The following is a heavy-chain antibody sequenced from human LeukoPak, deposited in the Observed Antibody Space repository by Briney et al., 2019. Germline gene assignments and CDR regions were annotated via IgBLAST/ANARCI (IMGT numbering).Heavy chain of an antibody. CDR1: GYTFTSYY. CDR3: ARDLHYYDSSGYYAAYYFDY. D-gene: IGHD3-22*01. CDR2: INPSGGST. Sequence: GASVKVSCKASGYTFTSYYMHWVRQAPGQGLEWMGIINPSGGSTSYAQKFQGRVTMTRDMSTSTVYMELSSLRSEDTAVYYCARDLHYYDSSGYYAAYYFDYWGQGTLVTVSS. J-gene: IGHJ4*02. V-gene: IGHV1-46*01.